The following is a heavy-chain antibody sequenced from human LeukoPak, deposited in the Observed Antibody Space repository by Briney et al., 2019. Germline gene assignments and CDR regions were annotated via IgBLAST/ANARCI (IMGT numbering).Heavy chain of an antibody. CDR1: GYTFTSYY. V-gene: IGHV1-46*01. CDR2: INPSGGST. J-gene: IGHJ3*02. Sequence: ASVKVSCKAFGYTFTSYYMHWVRQAPGQGLEWMGIINPSGGSTSYAQKFQGRVTMTRDTSTSTVYMELSSLRSEDTAVYYCARVRRGLSGWYLGAFDIWGQGTMVTVSS. CDR3: ARVRRGLSGWYLGAFDI. D-gene: IGHD6-19*01.